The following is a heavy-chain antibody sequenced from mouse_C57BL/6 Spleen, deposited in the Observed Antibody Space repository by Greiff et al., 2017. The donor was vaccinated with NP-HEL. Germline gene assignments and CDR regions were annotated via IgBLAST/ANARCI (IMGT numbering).Heavy chain of an antibody. CDR3: ARGIYDGYPYAMDY. D-gene: IGHD2-3*01. CDR1: GYTFTSYW. J-gene: IGHJ4*01. Sequence: VQGKQSGAELVMPGASVKLSCKASGYTFTSYWMHWVKQRPGQGLEWIGEIDPSDSYTNYNQKFKGKSTLTVDKSSSTAYMQLSSLTSEDSAVYYCARGIYDGYPYAMDYWGQGTSVTVSS. V-gene: IGHV1-69*01. CDR2: IDPSDSYT.